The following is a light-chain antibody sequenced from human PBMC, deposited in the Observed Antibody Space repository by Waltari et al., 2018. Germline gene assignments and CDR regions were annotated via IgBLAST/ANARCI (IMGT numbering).Light chain of an antibody. Sequence: FMLTQPPSVSEPPGKTVTISCTRSSGNIATNYVQWYQHRPGSAPTKVIYEDNQRPSGVPDRFSGSIDSSSNSASLIISGLKAEDEADYYCQSFDSSHVVFGGGTKLTVL. CDR2: EDN. CDR3: QSFDSSHVV. V-gene: IGLV6-57*03. CDR1: SGNIATNY. J-gene: IGLJ2*01.